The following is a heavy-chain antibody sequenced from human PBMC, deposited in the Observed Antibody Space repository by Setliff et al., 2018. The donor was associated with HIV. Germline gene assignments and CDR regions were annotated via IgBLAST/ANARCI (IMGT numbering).Heavy chain of an antibody. CDR2: IYYTGST. V-gene: IGHV4-39*07. CDR1: GGSISTSRHY. J-gene: IGHJ4*02. CDR3: ARASSDIPGVDSNYFDD. D-gene: IGHD2-2*01. Sequence: PSETLSLTCTVSGGSISTSRHYWGWIRQPPGKGLEWIGSIYYTGSTYYNPSLKSRVTISVDTSKNQFSLKLSSVTAADTAVYYCARASSDIPGVDSNYFDDWGQGTLVTVSS.